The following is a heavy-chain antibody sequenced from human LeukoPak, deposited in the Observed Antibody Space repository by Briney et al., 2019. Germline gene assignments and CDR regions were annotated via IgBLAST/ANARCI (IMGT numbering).Heavy chain of an antibody. D-gene: IGHD5-18*01. J-gene: IGHJ4*02. CDR1: GGSISSYY. V-gene: IGHV4-59*01. CDR2: IYYSGST. CDR3: AGDKLDTAMVTLGF. Sequence: SETLSLTCTVSGGSISSYYWSWIRQPPGKGLEWIGYIYYSGSTNYNPSLKSRVTISVDTSKNQFSLKLSSVTAADTAVYYCAGDKLDTAMVTLGFWGQGTLVTVSS.